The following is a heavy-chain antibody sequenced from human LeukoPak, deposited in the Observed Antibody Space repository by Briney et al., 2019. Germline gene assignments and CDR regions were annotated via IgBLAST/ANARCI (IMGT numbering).Heavy chain of an antibody. V-gene: IGHV4-59*01. CDR3: ARDGVRGHYLNWFDP. Sequence: SETPSLTCTISGGSISSYYWSWIRQPPGEGVEWIGYIYYSGTTSYNPSLMSRVTISLDTSKNQCYLTLNSVTAADTAIYYCARDGVRGHYLNWFDPWGQGTLVTVSS. CDR2: IYYSGTT. J-gene: IGHJ5*02. CDR1: GGSISSYY. D-gene: IGHD2/OR15-2a*01.